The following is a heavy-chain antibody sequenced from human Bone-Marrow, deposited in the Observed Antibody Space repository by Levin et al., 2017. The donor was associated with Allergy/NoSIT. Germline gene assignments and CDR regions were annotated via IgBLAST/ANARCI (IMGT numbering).Heavy chain of an antibody. CDR3: ARYGSGSHYLHEYYFDY. CDR1: GFTFNNYG. V-gene: IGHV3-30*03. J-gene: IGHJ4*02. Sequence: GGSLRLSCAASGFTFNNYGMHWVRQAPGKGLEWVAVISYDGSNKYYADSVKDQFTISRDQSKNTLYLQMNSLRAEDTAVYYCARYGSGSHYLHEYYFDYWGQGTLVTVSS. D-gene: IGHD3-10*01. CDR2: ISYDGSNK.